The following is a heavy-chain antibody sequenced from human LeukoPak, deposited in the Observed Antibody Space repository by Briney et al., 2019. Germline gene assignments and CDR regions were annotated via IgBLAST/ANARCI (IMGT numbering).Heavy chain of an antibody. CDR1: EFSIRLNY. CDR3: ARAWDFVVGAFDL. J-gene: IGHJ3*01. Sequence: GGSLRLSCAASEFSIRLNYMTWVRQAPGKGLEWVSIVYSGGDKYYADSVKGRFTISRDDSKNTLYLQMSSLRGEDTAIYYCARAWDFVVGAFDLWGQGTMVTVSS. CDR2: VYSGGDK. V-gene: IGHV3-53*01. D-gene: IGHD2-2*01.